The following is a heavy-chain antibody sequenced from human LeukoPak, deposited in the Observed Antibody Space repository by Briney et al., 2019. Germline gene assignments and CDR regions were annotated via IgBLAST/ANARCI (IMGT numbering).Heavy chain of an antibody. V-gene: IGHV3-30*03. CDR2: ISYDGGNK. CDR1: GFTFSSYG. CDR3: GRRAHYGSGWYSVYY. J-gene: IGHJ4*02. Sequence: GGSLRLSCTASGFTFSSYGMHWVRQAPGKGLEWVAVISYDGGNKYYADSVKGRFTISRDNSKNTVYLQINSLRAEDTAVFYCGRRAHYGSGWYSVYYWGQGTLVTVSS. D-gene: IGHD6-19*01.